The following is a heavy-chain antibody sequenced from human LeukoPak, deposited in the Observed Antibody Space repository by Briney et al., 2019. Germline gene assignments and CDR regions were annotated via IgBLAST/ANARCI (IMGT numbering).Heavy chain of an antibody. CDR3: ARGFRFPDV. Sequence: GGSLRFSCATSGFTFSDYYMSWIRQAPGKGLEWVSVKGRFTISRDNAKNSLYLQMNSLRAEDTAVYYCARGFRFPDVWGKGTTVTVSS. CDR1: GFTFSDYY. J-gene: IGHJ6*04. V-gene: IGHV3-11*04. D-gene: IGHD2-21*01.